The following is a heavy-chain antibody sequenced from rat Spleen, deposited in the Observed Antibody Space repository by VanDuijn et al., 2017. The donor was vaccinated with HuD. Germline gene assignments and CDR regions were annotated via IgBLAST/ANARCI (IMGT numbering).Heavy chain of an antibody. Sequence: QVQLKESGPGLVQSSQTLSLTCTVSGFSLSSSHVTWVRQPSGKGPEWLGKMWYDGDTAFNSVLKSRLTITRDTSNNQVFLKMSSLQPTDIGTYYCIRVLYYFDYWGQGVMVTVSS. CDR2: MWYDGDT. V-gene: IGHV2-63*01. J-gene: IGHJ2*01. CDR1: GFSLSSSH. CDR3: IRVLYYFDY.